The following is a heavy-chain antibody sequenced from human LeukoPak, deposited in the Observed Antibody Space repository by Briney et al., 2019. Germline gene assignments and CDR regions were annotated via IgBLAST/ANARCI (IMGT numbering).Heavy chain of an antibody. V-gene: IGHV4-59*11. Sequence: SETLSLTCTVSGGSISSHYWSWVRQPPGKGLEWIGNIYDSESTHYKSSLKSRVTISVDTSKNQFSLRLSSVTAADTAVYYCARDLVTVTKGFDIWGQGTMVSVSS. J-gene: IGHJ3*02. CDR2: IYDSEST. CDR1: GGSISSHY. D-gene: IGHD4-17*01. CDR3: ARDLVTVTKGFDI.